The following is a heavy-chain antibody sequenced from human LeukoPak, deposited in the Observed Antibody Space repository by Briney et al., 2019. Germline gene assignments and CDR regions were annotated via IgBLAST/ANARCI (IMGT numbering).Heavy chain of an antibody. J-gene: IGHJ5*02. CDR2: IYSSGST. CDR1: DGSISGHY. D-gene: IGHD3-10*01. V-gene: IGHV4-4*07. Sequence: PSETLSLTYTVSDGSISGHYWNWIRHPAGKGLERIGRIYSSGSTNYNPSLKSRVTISVDTSKNQFSLKLSSVTAADTAVYYCARGRGYNWFDPWGQGTLVTVSS. CDR3: ARGRGYNWFDP.